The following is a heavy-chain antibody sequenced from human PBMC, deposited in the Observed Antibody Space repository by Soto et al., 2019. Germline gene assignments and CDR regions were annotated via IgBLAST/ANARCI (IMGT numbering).Heavy chain of an antibody. CDR3: AREMGSSWYRYYFDY. V-gene: IGHV1-69*08. CDR1: GGTFSSYT. Sequence: QVQLVQSGAEVKKPGSSVKVSCKASGGTFSSYTISWVRQAPGQGLEWMGRIIPILGIANYAQKFQGRVKITADKSTSTADMELSSLRSEDTAVYYCAREMGSSWYRYYFDYWGQGTLVTVSS. D-gene: IGHD6-13*01. CDR2: IIPILGIA. J-gene: IGHJ4*02.